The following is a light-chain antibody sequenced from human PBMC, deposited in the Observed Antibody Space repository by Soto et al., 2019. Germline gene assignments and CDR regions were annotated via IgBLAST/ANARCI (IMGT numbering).Light chain of an antibody. CDR2: GAS. J-gene: IGKJ3*01. CDR1: QSVRSY. V-gene: IGKV3-11*01. Sequence: EIVLTQSPATLSLSPGERATLSCRASQSVRSYLAWYQQKPGQAPRLLIYGASNRATGIPDRFSGSGSGTDFTLTISSLGPEDSAVYYCQHRGSWPQFTFGPGTKVEIK. CDR3: QHRGSWPQFT.